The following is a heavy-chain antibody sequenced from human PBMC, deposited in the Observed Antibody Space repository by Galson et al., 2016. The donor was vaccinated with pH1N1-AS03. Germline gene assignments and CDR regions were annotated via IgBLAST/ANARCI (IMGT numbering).Heavy chain of an antibody. V-gene: IGHV3-30*02. D-gene: IGHD2-8*02. CDR2: VREDGSLA. Sequence: SLRLSCAASGFTLGSYGMFWVRQAPGKGLEWVVYVREDGSLATHAGSVKGRFTISRDNSKNTVFLAMNSLRPEDTAIYYCAKSEGWWAFYVWGQGTMVTVSS. CDR1: GFTLGSYG. J-gene: IGHJ3*01. CDR3: AKSEGWWAFYV.